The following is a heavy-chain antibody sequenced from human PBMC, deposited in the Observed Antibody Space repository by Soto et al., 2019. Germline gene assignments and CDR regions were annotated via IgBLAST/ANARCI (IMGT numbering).Heavy chain of an antibody. CDR2: ISSSGSTI. Sequence: GGSLRLSCAASGFTFSSYEMNWVRQAPGKGLEWVSYISSSGSTIYYADSVKGRFTISRDNAKNSLYLQMNSLRAEDTAVYYCARETSITGIPYYFDYWGQGTRVTVS. V-gene: IGHV3-48*03. J-gene: IGHJ4*02. CDR1: GFTFSSYE. D-gene: IGHD1-20*01. CDR3: ARETSITGIPYYFDY.